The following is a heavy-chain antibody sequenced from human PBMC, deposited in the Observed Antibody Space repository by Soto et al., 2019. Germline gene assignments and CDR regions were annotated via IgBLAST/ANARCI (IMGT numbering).Heavy chain of an antibody. D-gene: IGHD2-8*01. V-gene: IGHV3-74*01. CDR1: GFTFSGYW. Sequence: EVQLVESGGGLVQPGGSLRLSCAASGFTFSGYWMHWVRQAPGKGLTWVSRINSDGTYTSSADSVRGRFTISRDDARNTLYLQMNRLRIEDTDVYYCTRAHDGVIPTAYWGQGTLVTVSS. CDR3: TRAHDGVIPTAY. J-gene: IGHJ4*02. CDR2: INSDGTYT.